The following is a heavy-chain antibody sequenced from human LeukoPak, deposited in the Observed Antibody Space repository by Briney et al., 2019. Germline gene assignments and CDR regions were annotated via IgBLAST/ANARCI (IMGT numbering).Heavy chain of an antibody. V-gene: IGHV3-21*01. Sequence: PGGSLRLSCAASGFTFSSYSMNWVRQAPGKGLEWVSSISSSSSYIYCADSVKGRFTISRDNAKNSLYLQMNSLRAEDTAVYYCARAPRDYYDSVSWGQGTLVTVSS. J-gene: IGHJ4*02. D-gene: IGHD3-22*01. CDR3: ARAPRDYYDSVS. CDR1: GFTFSSYS. CDR2: ISSSSSYI.